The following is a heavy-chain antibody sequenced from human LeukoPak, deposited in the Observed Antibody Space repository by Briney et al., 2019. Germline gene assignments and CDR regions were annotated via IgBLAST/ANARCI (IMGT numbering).Heavy chain of an antibody. CDR2: IIPIFGTA. CDR1: GFTFSSYA. CDR3: ARDGDYGDKPYTFDY. Sequence: PGGSLRLSCAASGFTFSSYAISWVRQAPGQGLEWMGGIIPIFGTANYAQKFQGRVTITADESTSTAYMELSSLRSEDTAVYYCARDGDYGDKPYTFDYWGQGTLVTVSS. V-gene: IGHV1-69*01. D-gene: IGHD4-17*01. J-gene: IGHJ4*02.